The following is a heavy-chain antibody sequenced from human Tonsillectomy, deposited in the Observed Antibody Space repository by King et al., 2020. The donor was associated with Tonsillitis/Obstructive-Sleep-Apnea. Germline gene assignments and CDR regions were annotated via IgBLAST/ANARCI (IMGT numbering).Heavy chain of an antibody. CDR1: EFTFSSYA. CDR3: AKAETWCGGLSPGYFDY. D-gene: IGHD3-10*01. V-gene: IGHV3-23*04. CDR2: ISGSGT. J-gene: IGHJ4*02. Sequence: VQLVESGGGLVQPGGSLRLSCAASEFTFSSYAMSWVRQAPGKGLEWVSAISGSGTYYADSVKGRFTISRDNSKNTLYLQMNSLRAEDTAVDYGAKAETWCGGLSPGYFDYWGQGTLVTVSS.